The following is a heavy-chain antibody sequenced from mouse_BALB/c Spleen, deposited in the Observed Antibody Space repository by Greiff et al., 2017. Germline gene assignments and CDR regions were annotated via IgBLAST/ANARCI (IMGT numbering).Heavy chain of an antibody. CDR3: AREGLTGYAMDY. CDR2: IHPSDIET. CDR1: GYSFTSYW. Sequence: VQLQQPGAELVRPGASVKLSCKASGYSFTSYWMNWVKQRPGQGLEWIGMIHPSDIETRLNQKFKDKATLTVDKSSSTAYMQLSSPTSEDSAVYYCAREGLTGYAMDYWGQGTSVTVSS. J-gene: IGHJ4*01. V-gene: IGHV1-61*01. D-gene: IGHD4-1*01.